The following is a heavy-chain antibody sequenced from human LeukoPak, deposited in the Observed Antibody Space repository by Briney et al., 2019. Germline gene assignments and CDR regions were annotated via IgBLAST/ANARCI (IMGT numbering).Heavy chain of an antibody. CDR1: GGSISSGGYY. V-gene: IGHV4-31*11. D-gene: IGHD2-21*02. CDR3: ARDPGDCGGDCSPEDAFDI. Sequence: SETLSLTCAVSGGSISSGGYYWSWIRQHPGKGLEWIGYIYYSGSTYYNPSLKSRVTISVDTSKNQFSLKLSSVTAADTAVYYCARDPGDCGGDCSPEDAFDIWGQGTMVTVSS. J-gene: IGHJ3*02. CDR2: IYYSGST.